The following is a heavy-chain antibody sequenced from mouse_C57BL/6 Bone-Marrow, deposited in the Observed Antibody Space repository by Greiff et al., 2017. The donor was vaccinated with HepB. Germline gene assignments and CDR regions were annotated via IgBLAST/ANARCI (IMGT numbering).Heavy chain of an antibody. V-gene: IGHV1-55*01. Sequence: QVQLQQPGAELVKPGASVKMSCKASGYTFTSYWITWVKQRPGQGLEWIGDIYPGSGSTNYNEKFKSKATLPVDTSSSTAYMQLSSLTSEDSAVYYCARGNYGSSYSWFAYWGQGTLVTVSA. D-gene: IGHD1-1*01. J-gene: IGHJ3*01. CDR2: IYPGSGST. CDR3: ARGNYGSSYSWFAY. CDR1: GYTFTSYW.